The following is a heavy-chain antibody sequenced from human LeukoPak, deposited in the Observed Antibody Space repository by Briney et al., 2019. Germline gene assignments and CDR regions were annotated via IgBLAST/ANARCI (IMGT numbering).Heavy chain of an antibody. J-gene: IGHJ4*02. CDR1: GFTLSSYG. CDR3: ARDSRGYSGFEPLDY. CDR2: IWYDGSNK. Sequence: PGRSLRLSCAASGFTLSSYGVHCVRQAPGKGLEWVAVIWYDGSNKYYADSVKGRFTISRDNSKNTLYLQMNSLRAEDTAVYYCARDSRGYSGFEPLDYWGQGTLVTVSS. D-gene: IGHD5-12*01. V-gene: IGHV3-33*01.